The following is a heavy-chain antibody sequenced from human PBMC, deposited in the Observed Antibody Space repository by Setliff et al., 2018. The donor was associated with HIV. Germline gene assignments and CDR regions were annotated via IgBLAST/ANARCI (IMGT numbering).Heavy chain of an antibody. V-gene: IGHV4-59*01. CDR2: ISYSGNT. CDR1: GGSISNYY. D-gene: IGHD3-22*01. Sequence: PSETLSLTCNVSGGSISNYYWTWMRQPPGKGLEWIAYISYSGNTNYHPALRSRLTITRDTSKNQVSLTLRSVTAADTGVYYCAGVNYYDASGLRAEYFQLWGQGTQVTVSS. J-gene: IGHJ1*01. CDR3: AGVNYYDASGLRAEYFQL.